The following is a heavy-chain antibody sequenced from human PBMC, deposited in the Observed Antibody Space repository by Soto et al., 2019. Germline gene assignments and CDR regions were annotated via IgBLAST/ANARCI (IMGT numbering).Heavy chain of an antibody. Sequence: EVQLLESGGGLVQPGGSLRLSCAASGFTFSTSSMSWVRQAPGKGLEWVSAISGDSGAIYYAESVKGRFTISRDKSRNTLYFRMNTLRDADTALYFCAKGGRFTFGFDYWGKGTLISVSS. J-gene: IGHJ4*02. CDR1: GFTFSTSS. V-gene: IGHV3-23*01. CDR2: ISGDSGAI. D-gene: IGHD3-16*01. CDR3: AKGGRFTFGFDY.